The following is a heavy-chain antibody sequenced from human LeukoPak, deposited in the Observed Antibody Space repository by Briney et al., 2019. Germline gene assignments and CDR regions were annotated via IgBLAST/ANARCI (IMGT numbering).Heavy chain of an antibody. CDR2: FDPEDGET. J-gene: IGHJ5*02. V-gene: IGHV1-24*01. Sequence: ASVKVSCKVSGYTLTELSMHWVRQAPGKGLEWMGGFDPEDGETIYAQKFQGRVTMTRDTSISTAYMELSRLRSDDTAVYYCARDRCSSTSCYWFDPWGQGTLVTVSS. D-gene: IGHD2-2*01. CDR1: GYTLTELS. CDR3: ARDRCSSTSCYWFDP.